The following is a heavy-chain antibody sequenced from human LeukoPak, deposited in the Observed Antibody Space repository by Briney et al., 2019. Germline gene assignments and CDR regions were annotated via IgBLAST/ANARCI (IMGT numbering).Heavy chain of an antibody. CDR2: ISASGGST. CDR1: GFTFSNYV. CDR3: AKGGGASVSSYCTSITCRRFDP. Sequence: PGGSLRLSCAASGFTFSNYVTSWVRQAPGKGLEWVPSISASGGSTYFADSVRGRFSISRDNSKDTLVLQMNSLRAEDTAIYYCAKGGGASVSSYCTSITCRRFDPWGQGTLVTVSS. D-gene: IGHD2-2*01. V-gene: IGHV3-23*01. J-gene: IGHJ5*02.